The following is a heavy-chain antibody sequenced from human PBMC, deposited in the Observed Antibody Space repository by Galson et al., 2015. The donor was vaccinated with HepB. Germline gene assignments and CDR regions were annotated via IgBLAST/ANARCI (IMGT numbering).Heavy chain of an antibody. CDR1: GFTFSSYA. CDR3: ARGRREDSSSWYGIWNYYYYYGMDV. V-gene: IGHV3-30*04. J-gene: IGHJ6*02. CDR2: ISYDGSNK. Sequence: SLRLSCAASGFTFSSYAMHWVRQAPGKGLEWVAVISYDGSNKYYADSVKGRFTISRDNSKNTLYLQMNSLRAEDTAVYYCARGRREDSSSWYGIWNYYYYYGMDVWGQGTTVTVSS. D-gene: IGHD6-13*01.